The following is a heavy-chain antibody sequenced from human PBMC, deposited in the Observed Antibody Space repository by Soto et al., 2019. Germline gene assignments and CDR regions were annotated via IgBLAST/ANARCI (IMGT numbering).Heavy chain of an antibody. D-gene: IGHD3-16*01. V-gene: IGHV1-18*01. CDR2: VSANNGFT. J-gene: IGHJ5*01. Sequence: GASVKVSCKTSGYTFTNFALSWVRQAPGQGLEWIGFVSANNGFTHFAQKFQGRVSVKTDTSTNTVYLDLRSLSSDDTAVYYCASGGADRHLDSSGQRTPVTLSS. CDR1: GYTFTNFA. CDR3: ASGGADRHLDS.